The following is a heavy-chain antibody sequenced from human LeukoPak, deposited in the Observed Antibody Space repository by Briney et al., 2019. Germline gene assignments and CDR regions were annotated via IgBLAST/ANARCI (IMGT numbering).Heavy chain of an antibody. V-gene: IGHV3-30*02. Sequence: GGSLRLSCAASGFIFSTYGVHWLRQAPGKGLEGVAFIHYDGSNKHYADSVKGRFTISRDNSKNTLYLQMNSLRAEDTAVYYCATYYDFWSGYYPVGYWGQGTLVTVSS. CDR3: ATYYDFWSGYYPVGY. D-gene: IGHD3-3*01. J-gene: IGHJ4*02. CDR1: GFIFSTYG. CDR2: IHYDGSNK.